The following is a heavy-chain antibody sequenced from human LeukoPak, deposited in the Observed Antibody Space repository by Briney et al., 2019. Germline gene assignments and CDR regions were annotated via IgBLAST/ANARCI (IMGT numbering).Heavy chain of an antibody. D-gene: IGHD5-18*01. CDR2: ISYDGSNK. V-gene: IGHV3-30*04. Sequence: GGSLRLSCAASGFTFSSYAMHWVRQAPGKGLEWVAVISYDGSNKYYADSVKGRFTISRDNSKNTLYLQMNSLRAEDTAVYYCAREMMDTAMVCDYWGQGTLVTVSS. CDR1: GFTFSSYA. CDR3: AREMMDTAMVCDY. J-gene: IGHJ4*02.